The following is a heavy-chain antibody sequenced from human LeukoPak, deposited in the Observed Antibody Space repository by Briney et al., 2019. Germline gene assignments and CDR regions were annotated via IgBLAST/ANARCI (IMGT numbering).Heavy chain of an antibody. D-gene: IGHD2-15*01. CDR3: AKYCSGGNCYSGLY. J-gene: IGHJ4*02. V-gene: IGHV3-23*01. CDR2: ITSSGNT. CDR1: GFTFSSYA. Sequence: GGSLRLSCAASGFTFSSYAMSWVRQAPGKGLQWVSTITSSGNTHYADSVKGRFTISRDNSKNTLYLQMNSLRAEDTALYYCAKYCSGGNCYSGLYWGQGTLVTVSS.